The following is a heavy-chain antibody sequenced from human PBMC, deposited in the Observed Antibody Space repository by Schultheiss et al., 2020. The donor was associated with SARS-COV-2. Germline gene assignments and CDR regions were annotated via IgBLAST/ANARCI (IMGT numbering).Heavy chain of an antibody. D-gene: IGHD6-13*01. V-gene: IGHV3-49*04. Sequence: GGSLRLSCAASGFTFSSYAMSWVRQAPGKGLEWVGFIRSKAYGGTTEYAASVKGRFTISRDDSKSIAYLQMNSLKTEDTAVYYCTSSSWYLYFDYWGQGTLVTVSS. CDR2: IRSKAYGGTT. CDR3: TSSSWYLYFDY. CDR1: GFTFSSYA. J-gene: IGHJ4*02.